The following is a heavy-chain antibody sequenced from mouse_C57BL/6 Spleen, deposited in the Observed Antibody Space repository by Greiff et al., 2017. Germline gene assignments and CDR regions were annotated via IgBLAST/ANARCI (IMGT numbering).Heavy chain of an antibody. V-gene: IGHV1-80*01. CDR3: GRFYDGGFAY. J-gene: IGHJ3*01. CDR1: GYAFSSYW. CDR2: IYPGDGDT. Sequence: VQLQQSGAELVKPGASVKISCKASGYAFSSYWMNWVKQRPGKGLGWIGQIYPGDGDTNYNGKFKGKATLTADKSSSTAYVQLSSLASEDSAVYFCGRFYDGGFAYWGQGTLVTVSA. D-gene: IGHD2-3*01.